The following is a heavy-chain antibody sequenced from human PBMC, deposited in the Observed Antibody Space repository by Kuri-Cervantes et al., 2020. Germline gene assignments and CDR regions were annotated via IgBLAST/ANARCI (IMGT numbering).Heavy chain of an antibody. V-gene: IGHV3-21*04. CDR1: GFTFSSYS. D-gene: IGHD2-8*01. Sequence: GGSLRLSCAASGFTFSSYSMNWVRQAPGKGLEWVSSISSSSSYIYCADSVKGRFTISRDNAKNSLYLQMNSLRAEDTALYHCARLYCTNGVCFYYFDYWGQGTLVTVSS. J-gene: IGHJ4*02. CDR3: ARLYCTNGVCFYYFDY. CDR2: ISSSSSYI.